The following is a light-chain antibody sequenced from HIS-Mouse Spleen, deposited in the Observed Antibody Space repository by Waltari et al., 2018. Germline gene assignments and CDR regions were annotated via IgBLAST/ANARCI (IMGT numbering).Light chain of an antibody. Sequence: QSALTQPASVSGSPGQSITNSCTGTSSDVGSYNLVSWYQQHPGKAPKLMIYEGSKRPSGVSNRFSGSKSGNTAYLTISGLQAEDEADYYCCSYAGSSTWVFGGGTKLTVL. J-gene: IGLJ3*02. CDR3: CSYAGSSTWV. CDR2: EGS. V-gene: IGLV2-23*01. CDR1: SSDVGSYNL.